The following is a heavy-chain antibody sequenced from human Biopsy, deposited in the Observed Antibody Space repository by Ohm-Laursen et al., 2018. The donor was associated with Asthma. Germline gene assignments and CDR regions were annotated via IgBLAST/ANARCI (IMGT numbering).Heavy chain of an antibody. CDR3: ARDFGNRYSETHLEY. D-gene: IGHD3-10*01. J-gene: IGHJ4*02. V-gene: IGHV3-53*01. CDR1: GFTVSSNG. Sequence: SLRLSCSASGFTVSSNGMSWVRQPPGKGLEWVSVIYSGGGTFYADSVKGRVTISRDISKNTLSLQMNSLRADDTAVYYCARDFGNRYSETHLEYWGQGTLVTVSS. CDR2: IYSGGGT.